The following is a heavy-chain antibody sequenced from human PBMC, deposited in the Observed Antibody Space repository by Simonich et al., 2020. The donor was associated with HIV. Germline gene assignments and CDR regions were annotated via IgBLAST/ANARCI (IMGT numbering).Heavy chain of an antibody. Sequence: QVQLQQWGAGLLKPSETLSLTCAVYGGSFSGYYWSWIRQPPGKGLGWIAKINNSGSIYYNPSLKSRVTRSVDTSKSQFSLKVSSVTAADTAVYYCARNGIAARPDTSEVDYWGQGTLVTVSS. J-gene: IGHJ4*02. CDR1: GGSFSGYY. D-gene: IGHD6-6*01. CDR3: ARNGIAARPDTSEVDY. V-gene: IGHV4-34*01. CDR2: INNSGSI.